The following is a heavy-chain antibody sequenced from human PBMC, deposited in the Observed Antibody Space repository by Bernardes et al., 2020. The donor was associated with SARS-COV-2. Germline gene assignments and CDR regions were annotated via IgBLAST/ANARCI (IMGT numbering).Heavy chain of an antibody. CDR3: ARDGFYDILTGYGYYYYYMDV. Sequence: GGSLRLSCAASGFTFSSYWMHWVRQAPGKGLVWVSRINSDGSSTSYADSVKGRFTISRDNAKNTLYLQMNILRAEDTAVYYCARDGFYDILTGYGYYYYYMDVWGKGTTVTVSS. J-gene: IGHJ6*03. V-gene: IGHV3-74*01. D-gene: IGHD3-9*01. CDR1: GFTFSSYW. CDR2: INSDGSST.